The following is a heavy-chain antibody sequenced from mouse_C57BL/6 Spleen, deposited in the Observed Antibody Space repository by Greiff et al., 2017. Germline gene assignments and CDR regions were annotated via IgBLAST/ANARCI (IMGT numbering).Heavy chain of an antibody. D-gene: IGHD4-1*01. J-gene: IGHJ2*01. Sequence: QVQLQQSGAELVRPGASVTLSCKASGYTFTDYEMHWVKQTPVHGLEWIGAIDPETGGTAYNQKFKSKAILTADKSSSTAYMALRSLTSEDSAFYYCTRRGWDGYFDAGGKGTTRTVSS. CDR2: IDPETGGT. CDR1: GYTFTDYE. V-gene: IGHV1-15*01. CDR3: TRRGWDGYFDA.